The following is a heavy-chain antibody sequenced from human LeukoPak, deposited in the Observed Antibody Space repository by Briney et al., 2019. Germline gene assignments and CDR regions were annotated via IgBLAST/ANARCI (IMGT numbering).Heavy chain of an antibody. CDR3: ARDRYYYDSSGSLTGY. V-gene: IGHV3-7*01. D-gene: IGHD3-22*01. CDR2: IKQDGSEK. CDR1: GFTFSSYW. Sequence: GGSLRLSCAASGFTFSSYWMSWVRQAPGKGLEWVANIKQDGSEKYYVDSVKGRSTISRDNAKNSLYLQMNSLRAEDTAVYYCARDRYYYDSSGSLTGYWGQGTLVTVSS. J-gene: IGHJ4*02.